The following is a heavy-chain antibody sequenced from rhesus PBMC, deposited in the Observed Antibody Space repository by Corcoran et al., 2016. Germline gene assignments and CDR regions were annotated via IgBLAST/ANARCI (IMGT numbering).Heavy chain of an antibody. D-gene: IGHD2-21*01. CDR3: AKEELVVVAFDY. V-gene: IGHV3S25*01. J-gene: IGHJ4*01. CDR2: INSGGGST. CDR1: GFTFSSYW. Sequence: EVQLVESGGGLAKPGGSLGLSCAASGFTFSSYWMNWVRQAPGTGLEWVSAINSGGGSTSYADSVKSRFTISSDNSKNTLSLQRSSLRAEDTAVYYWAKEELVVVAFDYWGQGVLVTVSS.